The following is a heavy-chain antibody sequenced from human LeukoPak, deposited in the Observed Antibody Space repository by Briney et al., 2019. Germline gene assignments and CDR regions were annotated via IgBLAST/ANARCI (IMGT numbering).Heavy chain of an antibody. D-gene: IGHD5-18*01. J-gene: IGHJ4*02. Sequence: PGGSLRLSCAASGFTFSTFWMTWVRQAPGKGLEWVANIKPDGSEKSYVDSVKGRFTISRDNAKNSLYLQMNSLRAEDTAVYYCARDISSAGYSYALFGYWGQGTLVTVSS. CDR2: IKPDGSEK. V-gene: IGHV3-7*01. CDR3: ARDISSAGYSYALFGY. CDR1: GFTFSTFW.